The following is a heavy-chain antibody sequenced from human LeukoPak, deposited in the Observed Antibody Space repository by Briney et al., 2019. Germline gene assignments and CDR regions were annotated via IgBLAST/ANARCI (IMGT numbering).Heavy chain of an antibody. CDR1: GFTFSTYG. CDR2: IRYDGSNK. Sequence: GGSLRLSCAASGFTFSTYGMHWVRQAPGKGLEWVAFIRYDGSNKYYADSVKGRFTISRDNSKNTLYLQMNSLRAEDTAVYYCAKVSRGYYDSSGYYYFDYWGQGTLVTVS. D-gene: IGHD3-22*01. CDR3: AKVSRGYYDSSGYYYFDY. J-gene: IGHJ4*02. V-gene: IGHV3-30*02.